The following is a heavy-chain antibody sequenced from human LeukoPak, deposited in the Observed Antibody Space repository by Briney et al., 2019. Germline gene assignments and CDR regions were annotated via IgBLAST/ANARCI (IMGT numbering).Heavy chain of an antibody. CDR3: ARDASWAHDAFDI. V-gene: IGHV3-7*01. J-gene: IGHJ3*02. CDR2: IKQDGSEK. CDR1: GFTFSSYW. D-gene: IGHD7-27*01. Sequence: PGGSLRLSCAASGFTFSSYWMSWVRQAPGKGLEWVANIKQDGSEKYYVDSVKGRFTISRDNAKNSLYLQMNSLRAEDTAVYYCARDASWAHDAFDIWGQGTMVTVSS.